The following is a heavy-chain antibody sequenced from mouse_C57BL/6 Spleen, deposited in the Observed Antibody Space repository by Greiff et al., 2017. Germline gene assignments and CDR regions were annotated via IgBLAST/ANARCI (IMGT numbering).Heavy chain of an antibody. V-gene: IGHV3-6*01. CDR3: ARGVGYRYFDV. CDR1: GYSITSGYY. J-gene: IGHJ1*03. Sequence: EVKLVESGPGLVKPSQSLSLTCSVTGYSITSGYYWNWIRQFPGNKLEWMGYISYDGSNNYNPSLKNRISITRDTSKNQFFLKLNSVTTEDTATYYCARGVGYRYFDVWGTGTTVTVSS. CDR2: ISYDGSN.